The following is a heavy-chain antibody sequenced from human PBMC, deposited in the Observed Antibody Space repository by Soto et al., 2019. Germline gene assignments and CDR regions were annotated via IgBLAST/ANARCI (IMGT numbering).Heavy chain of an antibody. CDR3: ARGWALEGLVLISNWFDP. Sequence: PSETLSLTCAVYGGSFSGYYWSWIRQPPGKGLEWIGEINHSGSTNYNPSLKSRVTISVDTSKNQFSLKLSSVTAAETAVYYCARGWALEGLVLISNWFDPWGEATLVTVSS. CDR1: GGSFSGYY. J-gene: IGHJ5*02. CDR2: INHSGST. V-gene: IGHV4-34*01. D-gene: IGHD6-19*01.